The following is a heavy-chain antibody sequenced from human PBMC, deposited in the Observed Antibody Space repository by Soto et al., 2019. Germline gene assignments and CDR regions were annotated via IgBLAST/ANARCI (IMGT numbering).Heavy chain of an antibody. CDR2: ISGSGDSS. CDR3: AKEDVVPPAMAGWVVRIHDY. Sequence: DVQLLESGGGLVQPGGSLRLSCAASGFTFSSCGMSWVRQAPGKGLEWVSAISGSGDSSYYADSEKGRFTISRDNSKSTLYLQMNSLGAEDTAVYYCAKEDVVPPAMAGWVVRIHDYWGQGTLVTVSS. CDR1: GFTFSSCG. J-gene: IGHJ4*02. V-gene: IGHV3-23*01. D-gene: IGHD2-2*01.